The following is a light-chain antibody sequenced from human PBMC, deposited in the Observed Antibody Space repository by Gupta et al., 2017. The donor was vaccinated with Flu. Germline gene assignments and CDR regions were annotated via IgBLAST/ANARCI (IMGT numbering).Light chain of an antibody. V-gene: IGKV3-20*01. J-gene: IGKJ1*01. CDR2: GAS. CDR3: QQYGSSPWT. CDR1: QSVSSSY. Sequence: TVLTQSPAVLPWARGESASRACRASQSVSSSYLAWYQQKPGQAPRLLIYGASSRATGIPDRFSGSGSGTDFTLTISRLEPEDFAVYYCQQYGSSPWTFGQGTKLEIK.